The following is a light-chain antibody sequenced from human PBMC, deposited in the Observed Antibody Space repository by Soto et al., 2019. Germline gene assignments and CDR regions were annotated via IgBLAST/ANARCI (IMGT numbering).Light chain of an antibody. CDR3: QQFGTYPRT. CDR2: AAS. V-gene: IGKV1-9*01. CDR1: QGISSF. J-gene: IGKJ1*01. Sequence: DIRLTQSPSLLSASVGDRVTITCRASQGISSFLAWYQQRPGKAPNLLIYAASTLQSGVPSRFSGSGSGTEFTLTISSLQPEDFATYYCQQFGTYPRTFGQGTKVEIK.